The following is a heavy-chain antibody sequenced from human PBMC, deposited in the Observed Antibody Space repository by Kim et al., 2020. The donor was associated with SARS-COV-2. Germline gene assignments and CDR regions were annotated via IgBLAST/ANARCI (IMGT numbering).Heavy chain of an antibody. J-gene: IGHJ4*02. CDR1: GFTFSSYA. CDR2: ISGSGGST. CDR3: AKDGVYGSGSPFFRGIY. Sequence: GGSLRLSCAASGFTFSSYAMSWVRQAPGKGLEWVSAISGSGGSTYYADSVKGRFTISRDNSKNTLYLQMNSLRAEDTAVYYCAKDGVYGSGSPFFRGIYWGQGALVTVSS. D-gene: IGHD3-10*01. V-gene: IGHV3-23*01.